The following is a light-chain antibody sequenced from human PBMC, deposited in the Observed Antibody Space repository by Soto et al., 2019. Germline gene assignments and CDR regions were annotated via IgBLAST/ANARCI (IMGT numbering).Light chain of an antibody. Sequence: IQLTQSPSSLSASVGDRVTITCRASQGISSYLAWYQQKPGQAPKLLIYGASTLEGGVPFRFIGSGSGTDFTLTIISLQPEDFAPDYCQQLNTYPITFGQGTRLEIK. J-gene: IGKJ5*01. CDR1: QGISSY. CDR2: GAS. CDR3: QQLNTYPIT. V-gene: IGKV1-9*01.